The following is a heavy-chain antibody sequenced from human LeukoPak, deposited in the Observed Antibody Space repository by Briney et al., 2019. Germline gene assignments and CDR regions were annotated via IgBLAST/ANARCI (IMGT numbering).Heavy chain of an antibody. CDR3: ARDWGGDGVFDY. V-gene: IGHV3-21*01. Sequence: GGSLRLSCAASGFPFSGYSINWVRQAPGKGLEWVSSISSSSSYIYYADSVKGRFTISRDNAKNSLYLQVNSLRAEDTAVYYCARDWGGDGVFDYWGQGTLVTVSS. D-gene: IGHD3-16*01. CDR2: ISSSSSYI. J-gene: IGHJ4*02. CDR1: GFPFSGYS.